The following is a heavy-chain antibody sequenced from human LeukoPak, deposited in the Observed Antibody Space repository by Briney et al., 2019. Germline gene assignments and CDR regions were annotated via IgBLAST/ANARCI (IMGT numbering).Heavy chain of an antibody. D-gene: IGHD6-13*01. Sequence: PGGSLRLSCAASGFTFSSYGMHWVRQAPGKGREGVAAISYGGSNEYYVDSVKGRFTISRDNSKNTLFLQLNGLRVEDTAVYYCAKDGLYRSSWYFLDSWGQGTLVTVSS. V-gene: IGHV3-30*18. J-gene: IGHJ4*02. CDR3: AKDGLYRSSWYFLDS. CDR1: GFTFSSYG. CDR2: ISYGGSNE.